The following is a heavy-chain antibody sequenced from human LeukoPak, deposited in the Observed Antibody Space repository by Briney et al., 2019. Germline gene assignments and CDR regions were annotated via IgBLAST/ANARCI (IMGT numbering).Heavy chain of an antibody. CDR1: GFTVSSNY. J-gene: IGHJ3*02. CDR3: ARDDALEDNGLDM. V-gene: IGHV3-66*01. Sequence: PGGSLRLSCAASGFTVSSNYMSWVRQAPGKGLEWVSVIYSGGSTYYADSVKGRFTISRDNSKNTLYLQMNSLRAEDTAVYFCARDDALEDNGLDMWGQGTVVTVSS. CDR2: IYSGGST. D-gene: IGHD2-15*01.